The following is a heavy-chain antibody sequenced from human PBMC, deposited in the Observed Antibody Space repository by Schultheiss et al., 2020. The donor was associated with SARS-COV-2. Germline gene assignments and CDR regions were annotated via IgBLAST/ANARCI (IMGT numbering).Heavy chain of an antibody. D-gene: IGHD1-26*01. V-gene: IGHV4-34*01. CDR1: GRSFSDYH. CDR2: INHSGST. Sequence: SETLSLTCAVYGRSFSDYHWSWIRQPPGKGLEWIGEINHSGSTNLNPSLKSRVTISVDKSKNQFSLKLSPVTAADTAVYYCARSLSVGGSYPGWGQGTLVTVSS. CDR3: ARSLSVGGSYPG. J-gene: IGHJ4*02.